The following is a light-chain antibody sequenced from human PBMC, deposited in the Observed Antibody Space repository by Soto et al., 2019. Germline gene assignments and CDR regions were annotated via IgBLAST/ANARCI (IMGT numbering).Light chain of an antibody. CDR1: QSVSSSY. CDR3: QHYRTS. V-gene: IGKV3-20*01. CDR2: GAS. Sequence: EIVLTQSPGTLSLSPGESATLSCRASQSVSSSYLAWYQQKPGQAPRLLIYGASSRATGIPDRFSGSGSGTDFTLTITRLEPEDFAVYYCQHYRTSFGGGTKMEIK. J-gene: IGKJ4*01.